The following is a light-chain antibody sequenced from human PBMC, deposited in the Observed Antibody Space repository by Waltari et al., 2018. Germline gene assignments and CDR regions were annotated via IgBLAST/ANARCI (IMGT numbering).Light chain of an antibody. CDR2: GAS. J-gene: IGKJ4*01. CDR3: QQYGASPLT. V-gene: IGKV3-20*01. Sequence: EIVLTQSPGTLSLSQGDTATVSCRASQHVSSNYLDWYQQKIGQAPRLLIYGASSRATGTPDRFSGGGSGTDFTLTISRLEPEDFAVYFCQQYGASPLTFGGGTKVEIK. CDR1: QHVSSNY.